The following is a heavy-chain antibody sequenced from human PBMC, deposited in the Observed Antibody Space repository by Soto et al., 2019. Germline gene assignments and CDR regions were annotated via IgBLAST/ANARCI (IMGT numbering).Heavy chain of an antibody. D-gene: IGHD5-12*01. CDR1: GGSISSGGYY. J-gene: IGHJ6*03. Sequence: QVQLQESGPGLVKPSQTLSLTCTVSGGSISSGGYYWSWSRQHPGKGLEWIGYIYYSGSTYYNPSLKGRVTISVDTSNIQFSLKLSSVTAADTAVYYCARALQPRKYSGYDRYYYYYYMDVWGKGTTVTVSS. V-gene: IGHV4-31*03. CDR2: IYYSGST. CDR3: ARALQPRKYSGYDRYYYYYYMDV.